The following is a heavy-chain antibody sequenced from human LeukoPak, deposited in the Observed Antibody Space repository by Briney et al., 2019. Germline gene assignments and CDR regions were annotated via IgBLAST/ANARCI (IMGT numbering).Heavy chain of an antibody. Sequence: GASVKVSCKASGYTFTGYYMHWVRQAPGQGLEWMGWINPNSGGTNYAQKFQGRVTMTRDTSISTAYMELSRLRSDDTAVYYCARGRGGAYVLLWFGEWSGDWFDPWGQGTLVTVSS. CDR1: GYTFTGYY. CDR3: ARGRGGAYVLLWFGEWSGDWFDP. J-gene: IGHJ5*02. V-gene: IGHV1-2*02. CDR2: INPNSGGT. D-gene: IGHD3-10*01.